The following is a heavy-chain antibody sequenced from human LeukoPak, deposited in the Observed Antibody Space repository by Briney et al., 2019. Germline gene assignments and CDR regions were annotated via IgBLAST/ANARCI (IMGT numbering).Heavy chain of an antibody. CDR2: ISFSGST. CDR1: GGSISSTDYY. CDR3: ARDNYRPAWFYY. J-gene: IGHJ4*02. Sequence: SETLSLTCTVSGGSISSTDYYWSWIRQPPGKGLEWIGTISFSGSTNYNPSLKSRVTISADTSKNQLSLKLTSVTAAGTAVYFCARDNYRPAWFYYWGQGALVTVPS. V-gene: IGHV4-39*02. D-gene: IGHD3-10*01.